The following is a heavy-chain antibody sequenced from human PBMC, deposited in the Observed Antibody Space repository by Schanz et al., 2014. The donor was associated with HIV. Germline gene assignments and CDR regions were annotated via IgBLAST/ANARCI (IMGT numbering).Heavy chain of an antibody. CDR1: GITFSTYA. V-gene: IGHV3-23*01. D-gene: IGHD4-17*01. CDR3: ATAAVTDYSDN. J-gene: IGHJ4*02. Sequence: EVQLLESGGALVQPGGSLRLSCADSGITFSTYAMTWVRQAPGKGLEWISSISGSGGSTDYADSVKGRFTISRDNSKNTLYLRMNSLRAEDTAVYYCATAAVTDYSDNWGQGTLVTVSS. CDR2: ISGSGGST.